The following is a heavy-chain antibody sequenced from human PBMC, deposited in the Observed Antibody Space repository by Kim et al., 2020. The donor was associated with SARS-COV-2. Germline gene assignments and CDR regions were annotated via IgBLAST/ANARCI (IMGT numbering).Heavy chain of an antibody. CDR3: GKDGGTCWSLVD. CDR1: GYNFTSYA. D-gene: IGHD2-8*02. Sequence: ASVKVSCKASGYNFTSYAIRWVRQAPGQRLEWMGWINTYNGIAKYAQKLQGRVTIIRDTSASTAYMELLSLRSDDTAVYYCGKDGGTCWSLVDWGQGTLVTVSS. V-gene: IGHV1-18*01. J-gene: IGHJ4*02. CDR2: INTYNGIA.